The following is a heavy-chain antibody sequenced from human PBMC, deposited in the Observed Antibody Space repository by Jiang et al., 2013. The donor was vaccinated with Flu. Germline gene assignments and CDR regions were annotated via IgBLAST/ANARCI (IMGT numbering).Heavy chain of an antibody. CDR3: ARVGDGYSVFTFDY. CDR2: INTNTGNP. V-gene: IGHV7-4-1*02. Sequence: SGSELKNPGASVTVSCKASGYTLTNHAVNWVRQTPGQGLEWMGWINTNTGNPTYAQGFTGRFVFSLDTSVNTAFLQISSLKAEDTAVYYCARVGDGYSVFTFDYWGQGTLVTVSS. CDR1: GYTLTNHA. J-gene: IGHJ4*02. D-gene: IGHD5-24*01.